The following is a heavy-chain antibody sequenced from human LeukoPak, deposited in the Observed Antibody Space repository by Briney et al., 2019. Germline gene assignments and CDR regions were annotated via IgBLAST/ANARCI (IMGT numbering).Heavy chain of an antibody. CDR2: IYNSGST. J-gene: IGHJ6*03. CDR1: GGSISSHY. Sequence: SETLSLTCTVFGGSISSHYWSWIRQPPGKGLEWIGYIYNSGSTNYNPALKSRVTISVDTSKNQFSLKLSSVTAADTAVYYCARGRDYYYYMDVWGKGTTVTVSS. CDR3: ARGRDYYYYMDV. V-gene: IGHV4-59*11.